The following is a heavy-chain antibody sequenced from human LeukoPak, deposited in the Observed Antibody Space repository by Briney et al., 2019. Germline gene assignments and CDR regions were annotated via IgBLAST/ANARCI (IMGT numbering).Heavy chain of an antibody. CDR2: ISGSGGST. D-gene: IGHD3-3*01. CDR3: AKGPRYYDFWSGYC. Sequence: GGSLRLSCAASGFTFSSYAMSWVRQAPGKGLEWVSTISGSGGSTYYADSVKGRFTISRDNSKNTLYLQMNSLRAEDTAVYYCAKGPRYYDFWSGYCWGQGTLVTVSS. J-gene: IGHJ4*02. CDR1: GFTFSSYA. V-gene: IGHV3-23*01.